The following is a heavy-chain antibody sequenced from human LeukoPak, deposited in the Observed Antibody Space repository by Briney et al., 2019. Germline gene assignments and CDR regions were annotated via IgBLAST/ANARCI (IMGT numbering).Heavy chain of an antibody. D-gene: IGHD3-22*01. CDR3: AKDLAYYYDSSGYYALPGY. J-gene: IGHJ4*02. Sequence: GGSLRLSCAASGFTFSSYGMHWVRQAPGKGLEWVAFIRHDGSNKYYADSVKGRFTISRDNSKNTLYLQMNSQRAEDTAVYYCAKDLAYYYDSSGYYALPGYWGQGTLVTVSS. V-gene: IGHV3-30*02. CDR1: GFTFSSYG. CDR2: IRHDGSNK.